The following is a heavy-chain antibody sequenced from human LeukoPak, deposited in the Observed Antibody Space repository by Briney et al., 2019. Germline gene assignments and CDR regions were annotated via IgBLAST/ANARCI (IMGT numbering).Heavy chain of an antibody. CDR1: GFTFSSYG. J-gene: IGHJ6*03. D-gene: IGHD2-2*03. Sequence: GGSLRLSCAASGFTFSSYGMHWVRQAPGKGLEWVAFIRYDGSNKYYADSVKGRFTISRDNSKKTLYLQINNLRAEDTAVYYCANGFGLNYYCYYVDVWDKGTTVTVSS. V-gene: IGHV3-30*02. CDR3: ANGFGLNYYCYYVDV. CDR2: IRYDGSNK.